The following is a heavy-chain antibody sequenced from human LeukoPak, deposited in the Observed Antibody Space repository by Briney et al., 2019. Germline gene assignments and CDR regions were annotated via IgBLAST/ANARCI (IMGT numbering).Heavy chain of an antibody. CDR3: ARHPYSGSYHFDY. Sequence: ASVTVSCKASGYTFTGYYIHWVRQAPGQGLEWMGWINSNSGGTNSAQKFQGRVTMTRDTSISTAYMELSRLRSDDTAVYYCARHPYSGSYHFDYWGQGTLVTVSS. V-gene: IGHV1-2*02. CDR1: GYTFTGYY. J-gene: IGHJ4*02. CDR2: INSNSGGT. D-gene: IGHD1-26*01.